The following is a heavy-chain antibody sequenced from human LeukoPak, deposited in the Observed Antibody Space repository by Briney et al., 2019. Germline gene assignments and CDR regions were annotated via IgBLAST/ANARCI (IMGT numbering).Heavy chain of an antibody. CDR2: ISSSSSYI. V-gene: IGHV3-21*01. CDR1: GFTFSSYS. D-gene: IGHD2-2*01. J-gene: IGHJ4*02. CDR3: ARDAPDGTNFDY. Sequence: GSLRLSCAASGFTFSSYSMNWVRQAPGKGLEWVSSISSSSSYIYYADSEKGRFTISRDNAKNSLYLQMNSLRAEDTAVYYCARDAPDGTNFDYWGQGTLVTVSS.